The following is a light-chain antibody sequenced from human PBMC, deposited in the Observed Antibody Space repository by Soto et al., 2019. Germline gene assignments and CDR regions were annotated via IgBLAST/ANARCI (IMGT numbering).Light chain of an antibody. CDR1: QSVSSSY. V-gene: IGKV3-20*01. J-gene: IGKJ4*01. CDR2: GAS. CDR3: QQYGSSSPLI. Sequence: EIVLTQSPGTLSLSPVERATLSCRASQSVSSSYLAWYQDKPGQAPRLLIYGASSRAAGIPDRFSGSGSGTDFTLTISRLEPEDFAVYYCQQYGSSSPLIFGGGTKVDIK.